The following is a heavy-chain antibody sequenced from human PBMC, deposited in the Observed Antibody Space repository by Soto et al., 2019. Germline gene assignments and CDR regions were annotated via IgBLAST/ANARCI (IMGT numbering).Heavy chain of an antibody. CDR1: GGSIRNGDYY. CDR2: VYYSGTT. V-gene: IGHV4-30-4*01. D-gene: IGHD1-26*01. CDR3: VTVNLVGAAYYFDY. Sequence: TSETLSLTCTVSGGSIRNGDYYWGWIRQPPGKGLEWIGYVYYSGTTYSHPSLNSRVSISVDTSENQFSLRLTSVTAADTAVYYCVTVNLVGAAYYFDYWGPGTLVTVSS. J-gene: IGHJ4*02.